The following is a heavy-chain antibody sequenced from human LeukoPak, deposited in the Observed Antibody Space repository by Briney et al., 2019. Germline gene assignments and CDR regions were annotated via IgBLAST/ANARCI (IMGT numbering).Heavy chain of an antibody. Sequence: ASVKVSCKASGYTFTSYDINWVRQATGQGLEWMGWMNPNSGNTGYAQKFQGRVTMTRNTSIRTAYMELSSLRSEDTAVYYCARGLTIQLWLLGYWGQGTLVTVSS. CDR1: GYTFTSYD. V-gene: IGHV1-8*01. CDR3: ARGLTIQLWLLGY. J-gene: IGHJ4*02. D-gene: IGHD5-18*01. CDR2: MNPNSGNT.